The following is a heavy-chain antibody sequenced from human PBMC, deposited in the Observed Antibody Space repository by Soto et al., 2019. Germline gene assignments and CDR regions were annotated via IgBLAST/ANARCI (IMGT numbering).Heavy chain of an antibody. Sequence: SETLSLTCTVSGGSISSSSYYWGWIRQPPGKGLEWIGSIYYSGSTYYNPSLKSRVTISVDTSKNQFSLKLSSVTAADTAVYYCARRGSRHKLVATIRNGMDVWGQGTTVTVSS. CDR2: IYYSGST. V-gene: IGHV4-39*01. CDR1: GGSISSSSYY. D-gene: IGHD5-12*01. CDR3: ARRGSRHKLVATIRNGMDV. J-gene: IGHJ6*02.